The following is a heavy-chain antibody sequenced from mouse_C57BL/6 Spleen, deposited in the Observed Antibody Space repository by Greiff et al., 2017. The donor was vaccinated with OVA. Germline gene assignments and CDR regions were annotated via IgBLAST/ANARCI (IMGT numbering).Heavy chain of an antibody. D-gene: IGHD1-1*01. V-gene: IGHV1-22*01. CDR3: TRQYYGSRSFAY. Sequence: VQLQQSGPELVKPGASVKMSCKASGYTFTDYNMHWVKQSHGKSLEWIGYINPNNGGTSYNQKFKGKATLTVNTSSSTAYLELRSLTSEDSAVYYCTRQYYGSRSFAYWGQGTLVTVSA. CDR1: GYTFTDYN. J-gene: IGHJ3*01. CDR2: INPNNGGT.